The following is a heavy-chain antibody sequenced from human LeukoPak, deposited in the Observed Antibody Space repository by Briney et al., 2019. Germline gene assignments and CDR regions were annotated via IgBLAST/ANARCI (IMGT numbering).Heavy chain of an antibody. J-gene: IGHJ4*02. D-gene: IGHD5/OR15-5a*01. Sequence: PGGSLRLSCAASGFTVSSNYMSWVRQAPGKGLEGVSVIYSGGSTYYADSVKGRFTISRENSKNTLYLQMTSLRAEDTAIYYCAKAITAVVYTTFDSWGQGIPVTVSS. CDR1: GFTVSSNY. CDR2: IYSGGST. CDR3: AKAITAVVYTTFDS. V-gene: IGHV3-53*01.